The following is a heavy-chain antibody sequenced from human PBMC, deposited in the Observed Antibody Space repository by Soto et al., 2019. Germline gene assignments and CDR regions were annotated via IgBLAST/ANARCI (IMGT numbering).Heavy chain of an antibody. CDR2: IYYSGST. D-gene: IGHD2-2*02. CDR1: GGSISSSSYY. V-gene: IGHV4-39*01. Sequence: SETLSLTCTVSGGSISSSSYYWGWIRQPPGKGLEWIGSIYYSGSTYYNPSLKSRVTISVDTSKNQFSLKLSSVTAADTAVYYCARHPTWKAAAIPPWGQGTLVTVSS. CDR3: ARHPTWKAAAIPP. J-gene: IGHJ5*02.